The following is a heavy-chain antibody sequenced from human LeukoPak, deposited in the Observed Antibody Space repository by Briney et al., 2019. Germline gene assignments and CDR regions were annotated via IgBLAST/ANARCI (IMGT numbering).Heavy chain of an antibody. D-gene: IGHD1-26*01. Sequence: SETLSLTCAVYGGSFSGYYWSWIRQPAGKGLEWIGRIYTSGSTNYNPSLKSRVTMSVDTSKNQFSLKLSSVTAADTAVYYCARVNSGSHFDYWGQGTLVTVSS. CDR3: ARVNSGSHFDY. CDR1: GGSFSGYY. CDR2: IYTSGST. V-gene: IGHV4-59*10. J-gene: IGHJ4*02.